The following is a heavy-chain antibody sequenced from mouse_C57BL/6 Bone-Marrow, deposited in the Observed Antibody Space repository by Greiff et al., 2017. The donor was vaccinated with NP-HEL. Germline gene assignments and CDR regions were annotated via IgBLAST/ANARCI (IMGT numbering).Heavy chain of an antibody. CDR1: GYTFPSYW. CDR2: IDPSDSYT. V-gene: IGHV1-59*01. Sequence: QVKLQQSGAELVRPGPSVKLSCKASGYTFPSYWMHWVKQRPGQGLEWIGVIDPSDSYTNYNQKFKGKATLTVDTSSSTAYMQLSSLTSEDSAVYYCARDGGGGYPYAMDYWGQGTSVTVSS. CDR3: ARDGGGGYPYAMDY. J-gene: IGHJ4*01. D-gene: IGHD2-2*01.